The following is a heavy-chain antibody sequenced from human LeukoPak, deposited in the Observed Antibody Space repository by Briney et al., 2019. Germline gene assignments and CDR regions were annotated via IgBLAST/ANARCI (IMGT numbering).Heavy chain of an antibody. Sequence: ASVKVSCKASGYTFTGYYMHWVRQAPGHGLEWMGWINPNSGGTNYAQKFQGRVTMTRDTSISTAYMELSRLRSDDTAVYYCARNYYDSSGYYQNLFDPWGQGTLVTVSS. J-gene: IGHJ5*02. CDR1: GYTFTGYY. CDR3: ARNYYDSSGYYQNLFDP. CDR2: INPNSGGT. V-gene: IGHV1-2*02. D-gene: IGHD3-22*01.